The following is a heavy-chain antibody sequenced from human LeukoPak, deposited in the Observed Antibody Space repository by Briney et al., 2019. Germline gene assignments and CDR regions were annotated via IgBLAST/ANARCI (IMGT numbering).Heavy chain of an antibody. CDR2: VNPNSGNT. V-gene: IGHV1-8*01. CDR3: ARGPPYAVGAWRNDAFDI. J-gene: IGHJ3*02. Sequence: ASVKVSCKASGYTFTSYDINWVRQATGQGLEWTGWVNPNSGNTGYAQKLQGRDTMTRNTSISTAYMELSSLRSEDTAVYYCARGPPYAVGAWRNDAFDIWGQGTMVTVSS. CDR1: GYTFTSYD. D-gene: IGHD1-26*01.